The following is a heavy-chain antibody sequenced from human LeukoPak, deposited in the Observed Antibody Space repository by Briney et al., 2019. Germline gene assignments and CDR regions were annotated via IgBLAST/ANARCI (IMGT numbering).Heavy chain of an antibody. D-gene: IGHD3-10*01. J-gene: IGHJ4*02. CDR2: IKQDGSEK. V-gene: IGHV3-7*01. Sequence: GGSLRLSCAASGFTFSSYWMSWVRQAPGKGLEWVANIKQDGSEKYYVDSVKGRFTISRDNAKNSLYLQMNSLRAEDTAVYYCARAAPVRNPLNYGSGLGQKDVRGYYFDYWGQGTLVTVSS. CDR3: ARAAPVRNPLNYGSGLGQKDVRGYYFDY. CDR1: GFTFSSYW.